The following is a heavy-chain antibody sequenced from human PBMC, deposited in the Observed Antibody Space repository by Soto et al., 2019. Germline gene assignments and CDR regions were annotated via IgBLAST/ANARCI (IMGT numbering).Heavy chain of an antibody. V-gene: IGHV3-33*01. J-gene: IGHJ4*02. CDR1: GFTFSSYG. D-gene: IGHD3-16*01. CDR3: ARDTVTPLTSFIGXYVRGYFDY. CDR2: IWYDGSNK. Sequence: GGSLRLSCAASGFTFSSYGMHWVRQAPGKGLEWVAVIWYDGSNKYYADSVKGRFTISRDNAKNSLYLQMNSLRVEDTAVYYCARDTVTPLTSFIGXYVRGYFDYWGQGTLVTVSS.